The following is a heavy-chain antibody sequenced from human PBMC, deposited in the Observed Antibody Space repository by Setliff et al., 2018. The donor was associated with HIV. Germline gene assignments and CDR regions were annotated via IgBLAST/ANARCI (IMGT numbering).Heavy chain of an antibody. Sequence: LSLTCTVSGGSISSHYWSWIRQPPGKGLECIGYIYYSGSTTYHPSLKSRVTISVDTSKNQFSLKLTSVTAADTAVYYCARGYYYDSSGQYYSGYWGQGTLVTVSS. D-gene: IGHD3-22*01. V-gene: IGHV4-59*11. J-gene: IGHJ4*02. CDR3: ARGYYYDSSGQYYSGY. CDR2: IYYSGST. CDR1: GGSISSHY.